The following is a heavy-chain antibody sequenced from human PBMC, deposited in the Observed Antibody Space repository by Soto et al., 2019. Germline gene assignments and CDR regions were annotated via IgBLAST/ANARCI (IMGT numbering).Heavy chain of an antibody. CDR1: GFTFSGYA. V-gene: IGHV3-23*01. CDR3: AKNTGTSSWYIGFDY. Sequence: EVQLLESGGGLVQPGGSLRLSCAASGFTFSGYAMTWVRQAPGKGLEWVSVIGGRGTITYYADSVKGRFTISRDNSKNTLYLQMNSLRAGDTAVYYCAKNTGTSSWYIGFDYWGQGTLVTVSS. CDR2: IGGRGTIT. J-gene: IGHJ4*02. D-gene: IGHD6-13*01.